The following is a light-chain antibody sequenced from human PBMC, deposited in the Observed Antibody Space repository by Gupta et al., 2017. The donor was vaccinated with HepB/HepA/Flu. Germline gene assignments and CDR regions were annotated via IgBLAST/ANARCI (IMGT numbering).Light chain of an antibody. J-gene: IGKJ5*01. Sequence: EIVLTQSPGTLSLSPGERATLSCRASESVGIAYLAWYQQKPGQAPRLLIYAASTRASGIPDRFSGSGSGTDFTLTISRLEPEDFAVYYCQQYDTSPYTFGQGTRLEIK. CDR3: QQYDTSPYT. V-gene: IGKV3-20*01. CDR1: ESVGIAY. CDR2: AAS.